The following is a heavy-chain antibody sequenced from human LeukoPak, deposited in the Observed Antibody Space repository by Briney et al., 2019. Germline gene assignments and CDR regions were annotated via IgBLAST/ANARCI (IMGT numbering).Heavy chain of an antibody. Sequence: ASVKVSCKASGYTFTGYYMHWVRQAPGQGLEWMGWINPNSGGTNYAQKFQGRVTMTRDTSISTAYMELSSLRSDDTAVYYCARDSRIYYDSSGYEGFDYWGQGTLVTVSS. J-gene: IGHJ4*02. CDR2: INPNSGGT. CDR1: GYTFTGYY. D-gene: IGHD3-22*01. CDR3: ARDSRIYYDSSGYEGFDY. V-gene: IGHV1-2*02.